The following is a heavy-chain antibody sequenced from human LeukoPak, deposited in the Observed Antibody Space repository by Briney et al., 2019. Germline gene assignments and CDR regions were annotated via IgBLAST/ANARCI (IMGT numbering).Heavy chain of an antibody. J-gene: IGHJ4*02. CDR2: ISYDGSNK. Sequence: GRSLRLSCAASGFTFSSYAMHWVRQAPGKGLEWVAVISYDGSNKYYADSVKGRFTISRDNAKNSLYLQMNSLRAEDTAVYYCARDPGATVTTLHYFDYWGQGTLVTVSS. V-gene: IGHV3-30-3*01. D-gene: IGHD4-17*01. CDR3: ARDPGATVTTLHYFDY. CDR1: GFTFSSYA.